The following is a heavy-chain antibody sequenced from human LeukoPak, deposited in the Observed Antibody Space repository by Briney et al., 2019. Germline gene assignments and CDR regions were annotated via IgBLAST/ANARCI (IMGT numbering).Heavy chain of an antibody. V-gene: IGHV4-30-2*01. CDR1: GGSISSGGYS. D-gene: IGHD3-22*01. J-gene: IGHJ4*02. CDR2: IYHSGST. Sequence: SETLSLTCAVSGGSISSGGYSWSWIRQPPGKGLEWIGYIYHSGSTYYNPSLKSRVTISVDRSKNQFSLKLSSVTAADTAVYYCARSDSSGYRYREFDYWGQGTLVTVSS. CDR3: ARSDSSGYRYREFDY.